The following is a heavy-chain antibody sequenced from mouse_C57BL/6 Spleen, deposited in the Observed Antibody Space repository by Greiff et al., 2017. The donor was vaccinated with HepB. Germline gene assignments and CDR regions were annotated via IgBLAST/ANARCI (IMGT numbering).Heavy chain of an antibody. D-gene: IGHD2-12*01. CDR2: INPYNGGT. Sequence: EVQLQQSGPVLVKPGASVKMSCKASGYTFTDYYMNWVKQSHGKSLEWIGVINPYNGGTSYNQKFKGKATLTVDKSSSTAYMERNSLTSEDAAVYYCARRGTYDGGNDFDYWGQGTTRTVAS. CDR1: GYTFTDYY. V-gene: IGHV1-19*01. J-gene: IGHJ2*01. CDR3: ARRGTYDGGNDFDY.